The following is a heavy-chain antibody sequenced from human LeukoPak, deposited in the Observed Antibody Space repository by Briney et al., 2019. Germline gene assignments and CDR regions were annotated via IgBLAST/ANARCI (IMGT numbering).Heavy chain of an antibody. V-gene: IGHV1-8*01. J-gene: IGHJ4*02. Sequence: GASVNVSCTASGYTVTSYGIHWVRQAPGQGVEWMGWMNPNNGNTGYAQKFQGRLTMTRNTSKRTAYMELSSLTSEDTAVYYCARGLEMEVAAYWGQGTLVTVSS. CDR1: GYTVTSYG. D-gene: IGHD5-24*01. CDR2: MNPNNGNT. CDR3: ARGLEMEVAAY.